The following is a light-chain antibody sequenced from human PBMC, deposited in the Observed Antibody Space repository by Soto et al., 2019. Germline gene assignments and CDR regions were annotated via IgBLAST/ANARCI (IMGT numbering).Light chain of an antibody. V-gene: IGLV8-61*01. CDR1: SGSVSTSYY. J-gene: IGLJ1*01. CDR3: VLYMGSGISYV. Sequence: QTVVTQEPSFSVSPGGTVTLTRGLSSGSVSTSYYPSWYQQTPGQAPRTLIYSTNTRSSGVPDRFSGSILGNKAALTITGAQADDESDYYCVLYMGSGISYVFGTGTKLTVL. CDR2: STN.